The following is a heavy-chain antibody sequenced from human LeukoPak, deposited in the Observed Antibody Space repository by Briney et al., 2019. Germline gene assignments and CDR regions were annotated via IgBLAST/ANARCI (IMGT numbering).Heavy chain of an antibody. Sequence: PGGSLRLSCAASGFTFSGYSMNWVRQAPGKGLEWVSYISSSSSTIYYADSVKGRFTISRDNAKNSLYLQMNSLRDEDTAVYYCARGRAAAGFYYFDYWGQGTLVTVSS. V-gene: IGHV3-48*02. D-gene: IGHD6-13*01. CDR2: ISSSSSTI. J-gene: IGHJ4*02. CDR3: ARGRAAAGFYYFDY. CDR1: GFTFSGYS.